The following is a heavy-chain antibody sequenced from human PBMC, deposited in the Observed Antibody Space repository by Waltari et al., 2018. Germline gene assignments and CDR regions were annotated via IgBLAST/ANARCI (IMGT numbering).Heavy chain of an antibody. D-gene: IGHD4-17*01. CDR3: AKDDYGDEYFQH. CDR2: ISHDATKK. CDR1: GYTFSDYA. V-gene: IGHV3-30*18. J-gene: IGHJ1*01. Sequence: QVQLVESGGGVVQPGGSLRLSCTASGYTFSDYAMHWVRQAPGKGLEGVALISHDATKKNYAQSQQGRFTISRDNSRNTLYLEINNVRVADTALYYCAKDDYGDEYFQHWGQGTLVTVSS.